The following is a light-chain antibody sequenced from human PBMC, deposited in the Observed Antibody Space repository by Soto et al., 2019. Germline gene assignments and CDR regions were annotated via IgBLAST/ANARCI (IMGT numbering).Light chain of an antibody. Sequence: DIQMTQSPASQSASVGDRVTITCRASQSISKNLNWYQHKVGKAPQLLIYSASDSQAGVPSRFSGSGSGTDFTLIISGLQPEDFATYYCQQSYISPYTFGQGTKVEIK. CDR2: SAS. CDR1: QSISKN. J-gene: IGKJ2*01. CDR3: QQSYISPYT. V-gene: IGKV1-39*01.